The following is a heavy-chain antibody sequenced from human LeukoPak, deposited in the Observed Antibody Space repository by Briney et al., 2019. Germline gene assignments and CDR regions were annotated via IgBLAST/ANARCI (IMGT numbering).Heavy chain of an antibody. V-gene: IGHV4-34*01. CDR3: AKSGASGCSGTSCAEDYYYYMDV. Sequence: SETLSLTCAVYGESFSDYYWSWIRRPPGKGLEWIGEINHSGSTNYNPSLKSRVTISVDTSKNQFSLKLSSVTAADTAVYYCAKSGASGCSGTSCAEDYYYYMDVWGKGTTVTVSS. CDR2: INHSGST. D-gene: IGHD2-2*01. CDR1: GESFSDYY. J-gene: IGHJ6*03.